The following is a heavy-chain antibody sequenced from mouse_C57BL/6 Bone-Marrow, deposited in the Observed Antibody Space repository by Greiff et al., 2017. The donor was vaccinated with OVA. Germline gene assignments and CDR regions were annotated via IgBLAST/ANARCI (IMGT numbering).Heavy chain of an antibody. CDR3: AKSRDGSAWLAY. J-gene: IGHJ3*01. Sequence: VMLVESGPGLVAPSQSLSITCTVSGFSLTSYGVDWVRQPPGKGLAWLGVIWGGGGTHSNSALLSRLSISKDNSKSQVFIKMNSLQTDDTAMYYCAKSRDGSAWLAYWGQGTLVTVSA. CDR1: GFSLTSYG. CDR2: IWGGGGT. V-gene: IGHV2-9*01. D-gene: IGHD2-3*01.